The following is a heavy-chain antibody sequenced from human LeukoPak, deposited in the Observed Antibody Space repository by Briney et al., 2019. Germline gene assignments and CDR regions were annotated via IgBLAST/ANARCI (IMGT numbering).Heavy chain of an antibody. CDR2: ISYSGRDK. V-gene: IGHV3-21*01. D-gene: IGHD1-1*01. J-gene: IGHJ4*02. Sequence: SGGSLRLSCAASGFTFGAYAMNWVRQEAGKGLEWVSSISYSGRDKFYADSVKGRFTISRDNTKNSLYLEMNSLRAEDTAVFYCARERTDQLLLDFWGQEALVTVSS. CDR3: ARERTDQLLLDF. CDR1: GFTFGAYA.